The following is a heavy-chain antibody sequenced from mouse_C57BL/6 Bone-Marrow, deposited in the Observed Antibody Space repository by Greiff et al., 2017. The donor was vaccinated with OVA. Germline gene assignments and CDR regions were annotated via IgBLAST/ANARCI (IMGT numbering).Heavy chain of an antibody. CDR1: GYAFTNYL. J-gene: IGHJ3*01. Sequence: QVQLQQSGAELVRPGTSVKVSCKASGYAFTNYLIEWVKQRPGQGLEWIGVINPGDGDTNYNGKFKGKATLTADKSSSTAYMQLSSLTSEDSAVYFCASHYGSSFAWFAYWGQGTLVTVSA. CDR3: ASHYGSSFAWFAY. D-gene: IGHD1-1*01. CDR2: INPGDGDT. V-gene: IGHV1-54*01.